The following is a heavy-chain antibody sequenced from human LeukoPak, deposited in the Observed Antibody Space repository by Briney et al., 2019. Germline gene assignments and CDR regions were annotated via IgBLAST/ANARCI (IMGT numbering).Heavy chain of an antibody. CDR3: AKDVCPQECYHGMDV. CDR2: ISYDGSNK. CDR1: GFTFSSYG. V-gene: IGHV3-30*18. J-gene: IGHJ6*02. D-gene: IGHD3-3*01. Sequence: GGSLRLSCAASGFTFSSYGMHWVRQAPGKGLEWVAVISYDGSNKYYDDSVKGRFTISRDNSKNTLYLQMNSLRAEDTAVYYCAKDVCPQECYHGMDVWGQGTTVTVSS.